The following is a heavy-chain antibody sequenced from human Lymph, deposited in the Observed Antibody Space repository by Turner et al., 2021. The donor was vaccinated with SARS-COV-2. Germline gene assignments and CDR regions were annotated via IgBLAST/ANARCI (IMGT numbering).Heavy chain of an antibody. D-gene: IGHD6-19*01. Sequence: QVQLVQSWAEVKKPGGWVRVSCKVSGYTLTALSIHRVRQAPGNGLEWMRGLDLEDGESNYANKFHYTVTMNDEISTDTDNIEHSMLRSMDTVVSDCTTLNSYAKVVAGRYYFDFWGRGTLVTVSS. J-gene: IGHJ2*01. CDR2: LDLEDGES. CDR1: GYTLTALS. CDR3: TTLNSYAKVVAGRYYFDF. V-gene: IGHV1-24*01.